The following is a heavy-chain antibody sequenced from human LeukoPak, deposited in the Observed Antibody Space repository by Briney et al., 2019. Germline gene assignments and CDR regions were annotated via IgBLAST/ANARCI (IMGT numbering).Heavy chain of an antibody. Sequence: ASVKVSCKASEGTVSTYAIRWVRQAPGQGLEWMAGIIPSFGTANYAQKFQGRVTITADESTSTAYMERSSMRFEDTAVYYCARNPLDKNWFDPWGQGTLVTVSS. CDR2: IIPSFGTA. D-gene: IGHD3-22*01. V-gene: IGHV1-69*13. CDR1: EGTVSTYA. J-gene: IGHJ5*02. CDR3: ARNPLDKNWFDP.